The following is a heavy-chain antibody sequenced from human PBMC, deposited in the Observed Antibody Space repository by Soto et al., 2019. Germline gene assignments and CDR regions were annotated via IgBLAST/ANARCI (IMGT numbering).Heavy chain of an antibody. D-gene: IGHD4-17*01. CDR2: IYYSGRS. CDR1: PGPIRDYF. J-gene: IGHJ4*02. CDR3: ARVGGDDFGDSGGFDY. V-gene: IGHV4-59*01. Sequence: SQTLPLTCTLSPGPIRDYFWTWIRQPAGKGLEWIGYIYYSGRSNYNPSLKSRVSISVDTSKTRCSLQLRSVTAADTAVYYCARVGGDDFGDSGGFDYWGQRTLVTVCS.